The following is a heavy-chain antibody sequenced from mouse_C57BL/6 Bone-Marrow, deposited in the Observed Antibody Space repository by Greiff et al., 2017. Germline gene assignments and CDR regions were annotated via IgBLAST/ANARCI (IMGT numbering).Heavy chain of an antibody. CDR2: ISSGGSYT. Sequence: EVKLVESGGDLVKPGGSLKLSCAASGFTFSSYGMSWVRQTPDKRLEWVATISSGGSYTYYPDSVKGRFTISRDNAKNTLYLQMSILKSEDTAMYYCARHYDYYAIDYWGPGTSVTVSS. J-gene: IGHJ4*01. V-gene: IGHV5-6*01. CDR3: ARHYDYYAIDY. CDR1: GFTFSSYG.